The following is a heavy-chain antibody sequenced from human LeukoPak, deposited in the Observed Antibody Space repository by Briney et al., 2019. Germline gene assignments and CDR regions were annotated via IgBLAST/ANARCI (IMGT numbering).Heavy chain of an antibody. Sequence: SETLSLTCNVSGGANSSTAYYWGWIRQPPGKGLEWIGSIYYSGSTYYNPSLKSRFTISVDTSHNQFSLKLNSVTAADTALYYCARHPPYGSRNWGAYYFDSWGQGTLVTVSS. CDR3: ARHPPYGSRNWGAYYFDS. J-gene: IGHJ4*02. CDR1: GGANSSTAYY. V-gene: IGHV4-39*01. D-gene: IGHD3-10*01. CDR2: IYYSGST.